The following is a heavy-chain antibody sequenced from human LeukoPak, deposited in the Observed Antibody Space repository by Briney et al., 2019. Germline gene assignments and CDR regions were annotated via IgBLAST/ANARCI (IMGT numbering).Heavy chain of an antibody. CDR3: ARGPRGGNWNEALDY. D-gene: IGHD1-1*01. V-gene: IGHV5-51*01. Sequence: GASLQISCKASGYTFTSYWIGWVRQLPGKGLEWMGMFYPGDSDTRKSPSFQDQVTLSADKSITTAYLQWSSLKASDTAMYYCARGPRGGNWNEALDYWGQGTLVTVSS. J-gene: IGHJ4*02. CDR2: FYPGDSDT. CDR1: GYTFTSYW.